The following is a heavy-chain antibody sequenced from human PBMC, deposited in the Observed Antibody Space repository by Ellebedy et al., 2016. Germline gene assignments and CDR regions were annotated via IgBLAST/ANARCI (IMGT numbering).Heavy chain of an antibody. Sequence: SETLSLXXTVSGGSISSSSYYWGWIRQPPGKGLEWIGSIYYSGSTYYNPSLKSRVTISVDTSKNQFSLKLSSVTAADTAVYYCARRCAIPTTNDYGVFCPVRDAFDIWGQGTMVTVSS. V-gene: IGHV4-39*07. CDR3: ARRCAIPTTNDYGVFCPVRDAFDI. J-gene: IGHJ3*02. D-gene: IGHD4-17*01. CDR1: GGSISSSSYY. CDR2: IYYSGST.